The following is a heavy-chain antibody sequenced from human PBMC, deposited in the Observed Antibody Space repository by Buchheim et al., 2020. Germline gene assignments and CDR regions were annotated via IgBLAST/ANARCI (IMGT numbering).Heavy chain of an antibody. CDR3: AKDQRVLVVYADRDYYYGMDV. CDR1: GFTFSSYG. Sequence: QVQLVESGGGVVQPGRSLRLSCAASGFTFSSYGMHWVRQAPGQGLEWVAVISYDGSNKYYADSVKGRLTISRDNSKNTLYLQMNSLRAEDTAVYYCAKDQRVLVVYADRDYYYGMDVWGQGTT. CDR2: ISYDGSNK. D-gene: IGHD2-8*02. V-gene: IGHV3-30*18. J-gene: IGHJ6*02.